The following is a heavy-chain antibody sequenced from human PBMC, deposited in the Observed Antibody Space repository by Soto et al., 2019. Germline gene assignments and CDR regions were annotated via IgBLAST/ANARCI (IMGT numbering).Heavy chain of an antibody. D-gene: IGHD6-19*01. CDR3: AKGSGRYSSGWYALDY. CDR2: ISYDGSNK. V-gene: IGHV3-30*18. CDR1: GFTFSSYG. Sequence: PGGSLRLSCAASGFTFSSYGMHWVRQAPGKGLEWVAVISYDGSNKYYADSVKGRFTISRDNSKNTLYLQMNSLRAEDTAVYYCAKGSGRYSSGWYALDYWGQGTLVTVSS. J-gene: IGHJ4*02.